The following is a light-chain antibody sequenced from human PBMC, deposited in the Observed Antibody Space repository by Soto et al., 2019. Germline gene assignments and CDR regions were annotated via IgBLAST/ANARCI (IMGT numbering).Light chain of an antibody. CDR2: AAS. CDR1: QGIGVY. Sequence: DIQMTQSPSSLSASLGDRVTITCRASQGIGVYLAWFQQKPGNAPKFLIYAASTLQSGVPSRFSGSGSGTDFTLTVSSLQPEDVATYYCQKYNSAPLTFGGGTRVEIK. V-gene: IGKV1-27*01. J-gene: IGKJ4*01. CDR3: QKYNSAPLT.